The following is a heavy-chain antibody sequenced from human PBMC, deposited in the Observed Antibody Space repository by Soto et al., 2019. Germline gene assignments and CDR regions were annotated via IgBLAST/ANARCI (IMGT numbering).Heavy chain of an antibody. V-gene: IGHV4-4*07. D-gene: IGHD3-10*01. J-gene: IGHJ4*02. CDR3: ARGGIQLSYAFDH. CDR2: IYTSGAT. CDR1: GSPFINFY. Sequence: LETLPLTCSVSGSPFINFYWSWIRQSAGKGLEWIGRIYTSGATSYNPSLKCRVTMSVDTSQTQMSLNLTSVTVADTAVYYCARGGIQLSYAFDHWGQG.